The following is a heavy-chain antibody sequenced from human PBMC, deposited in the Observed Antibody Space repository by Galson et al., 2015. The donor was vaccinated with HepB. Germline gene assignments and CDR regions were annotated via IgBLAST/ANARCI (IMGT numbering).Heavy chain of an antibody. CDR3: ARGGDGYNSRPNDY. CDR1: GYSISSGYY. CDR2: IYHSGST. Sequence: SETLSLTCAVSGYSISSGYYWGWIRQPPGKGLEWIGSIYHSGSTYYNPSLKSRVTISVDTSKNQFSLKLSSVTAADTAVYYCARGGDGYNSRPNDYWGQGTLVTVSS. J-gene: IGHJ4*02. V-gene: IGHV4-38-2*01. D-gene: IGHD5-24*01.